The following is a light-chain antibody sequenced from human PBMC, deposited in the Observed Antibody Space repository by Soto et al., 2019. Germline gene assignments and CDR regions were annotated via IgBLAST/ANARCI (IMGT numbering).Light chain of an antibody. CDR3: QKYNDWPPMDA. CDR1: QSVGSK. V-gene: IGKV3-15*01. J-gene: IGKJ2*01. CDR2: GAS. Sequence: EIVMTQSPDTLSMSPGERATLSCRASQSVGSKLAWYQQKPGQAPRLLIYGASTRATGIPARFSGSGSGTEFTLTISSLQSEDFAVYFCQKYNDWPPMDAFGQGTKLEIQ.